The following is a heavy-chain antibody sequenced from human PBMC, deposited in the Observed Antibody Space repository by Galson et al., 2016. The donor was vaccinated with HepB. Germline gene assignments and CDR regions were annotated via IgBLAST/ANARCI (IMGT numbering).Heavy chain of an antibody. CDR2: ISRDGNNK. V-gene: IGHV3-30*03. CDR1: GLTVSSNY. Sequence: SLRLSCAASGLTVSSNYMSWVRQAPGKGPEWVAGISRDGNNKYYTDSVRGRFTISRDNSKNTLYLQMNSLRAEDTALYYCARIYYDYVWGSYRESHFDYWGQGTLVTVSS. D-gene: IGHD3-16*02. J-gene: IGHJ4*02. CDR3: ARIYYDYVWGSYRESHFDY.